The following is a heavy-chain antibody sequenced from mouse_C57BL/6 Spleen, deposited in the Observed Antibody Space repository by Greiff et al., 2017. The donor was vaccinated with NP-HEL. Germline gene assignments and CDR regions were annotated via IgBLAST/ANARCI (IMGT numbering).Heavy chain of an antibody. V-gene: IGHV1-5*01. CDR2: IYPGNSDT. Sequence: EVQLQQSGPVLARPGASVKMSCKTSGYTFTSYWMHWVKQRPGQGLEWIGDIYPGNSDTSYNQKFKGKAKLTAVTSASTSYMERSSLTNEDSAVYYCTIIATVVATDDWGQGTTLTVAS. CDR3: TIIATVVATDD. J-gene: IGHJ2*01. D-gene: IGHD1-1*01. CDR1: GYTFTSYW.